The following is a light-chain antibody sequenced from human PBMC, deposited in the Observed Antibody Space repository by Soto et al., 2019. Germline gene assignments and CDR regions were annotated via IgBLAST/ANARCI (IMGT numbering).Light chain of an antibody. V-gene: IGKV3-11*01. CDR3: QQRRSWPLT. Sequence: EIVLTQSPATLSLSPGERANLSCRASQSVSSFLAWYQQKPGQAPRLLIHDASSRATGIPPRFSGSGSGTDFTLTISRLEPEDFVVYYCQQRRSWPLTFGEGTKVDIK. CDR2: DAS. J-gene: IGKJ4*01. CDR1: QSVSSF.